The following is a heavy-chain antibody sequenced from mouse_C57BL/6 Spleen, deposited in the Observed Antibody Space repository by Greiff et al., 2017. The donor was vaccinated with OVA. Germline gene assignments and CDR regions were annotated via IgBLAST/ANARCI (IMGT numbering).Heavy chain of an antibody. Sequence: QVQLKQPGAELVRPGSSVKLSCKASGYTFTSYWMHWVKQRPIQGLEWIGNIDPSDSETHYNQKFKDKATLTVDKSSSTAYMQLSSLTSEDSAVYYCARAGYDEDYWGQGTTLTVSS. CDR3: ARAGYDEDY. V-gene: IGHV1-52*01. D-gene: IGHD2-2*01. J-gene: IGHJ2*01. CDR1: GYTFTSYW. CDR2: IDPSDSET.